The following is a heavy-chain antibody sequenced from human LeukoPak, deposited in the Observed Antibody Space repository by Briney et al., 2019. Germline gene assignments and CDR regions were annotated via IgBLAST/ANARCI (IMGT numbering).Heavy chain of an antibody. V-gene: IGHV3-11*04. Sequence: GGSLRLSCAVSGFTFSDYYMSWIRQAPGKGLEWVSYISSGGSTISHADSVKGRFTISRDNAENSLYLQMNSLRAEDTAVYYCAKDSLADIDYWGQGTLVTVSS. J-gene: IGHJ4*02. CDR3: AKDSLADIDY. CDR1: GFTFSDYY. CDR2: ISSGGSTI. D-gene: IGHD3-16*01.